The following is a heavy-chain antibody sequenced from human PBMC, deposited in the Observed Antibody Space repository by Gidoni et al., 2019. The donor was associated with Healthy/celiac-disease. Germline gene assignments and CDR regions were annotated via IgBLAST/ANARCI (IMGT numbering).Heavy chain of an antibody. V-gene: IGHV3-33*01. CDR2: IWYDGSNK. J-gene: IGHJ6*02. Sequence: QVQLVESGGGVVQPGRSLRLSCAASGFTFSSYGMHWVRQAPGKGLEWVAVIWYDGSNKYYADSVKGRFTISRDNSKNTLYLQMNSLRAEDTAVYYCARRAREFPGYYYYGMDVWGQGTTVTVSS. CDR1: GFTFSSYG. D-gene: IGHD3-10*01. CDR3: ARRAREFPGYYYYGMDV.